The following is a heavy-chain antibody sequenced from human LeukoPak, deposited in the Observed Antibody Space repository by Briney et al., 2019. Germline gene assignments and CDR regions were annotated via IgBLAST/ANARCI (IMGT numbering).Heavy chain of an antibody. J-gene: IGHJ6*02. V-gene: IGHV3-23*01. CDR2: ITASGGST. D-gene: IGHD1-26*01. CDR3: ALNSEGRGSRYGMDV. Sequence: GGSLRLSCAASGFTFSNYAMNWVRQPPGKGLEWVSAITASGGSTYYADFVKGRFTISRDNSKNTLYLEMNSLRGEDTAVYYCALNSEGRGSRYGMDVWGQGTTVTVS. CDR1: GFTFSNYA.